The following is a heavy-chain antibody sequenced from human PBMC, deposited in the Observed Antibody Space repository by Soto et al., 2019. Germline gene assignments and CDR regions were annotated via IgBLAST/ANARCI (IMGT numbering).Heavy chain of an antibody. V-gene: IGHV4-31*03. Sequence: LSLTCTVSSGSISSGGYYWSWIRQHPGKGLEWIGCIYYSGSTYYNPSLKSRVTISVDTSKNQFSLKLSSVTAADTAVYYCARRGVRGATKEYYYYGMDVWGQGTTVTVSS. CDR3: ARRGVRGATKEYYYYGMDV. J-gene: IGHJ6*02. CDR1: SGSISSGGYY. D-gene: IGHD3-10*01. CDR2: IYYSGST.